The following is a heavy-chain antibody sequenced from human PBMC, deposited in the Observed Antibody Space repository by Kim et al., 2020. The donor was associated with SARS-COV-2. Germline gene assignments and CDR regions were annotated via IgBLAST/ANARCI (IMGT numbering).Heavy chain of an antibody. V-gene: IGHV4-39*01. D-gene: IGHD6-13*01. J-gene: IGHJ6*02. CDR2: IYYSGST. CDR3: ARRGVSYYYYGMDV. Sequence: SETLSLTCTVSGGSISSSSYYWGWIRQPPGKGLEWIGSIYYSGSTYYNPSLKSRVTISVDTSKNQFSMKLSSVTAADTAVYYCARRGVSYYYYGMDVWGQGTTVTVSS. CDR1: GGSISSSSYY.